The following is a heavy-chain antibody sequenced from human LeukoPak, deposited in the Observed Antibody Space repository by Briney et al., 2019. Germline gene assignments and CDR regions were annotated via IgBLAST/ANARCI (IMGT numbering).Heavy chain of an antibody. D-gene: IGHD1-20*01. CDR3: ARNRVGITP. CDR1: GFTFSSYG. J-gene: IGHJ4*02. Sequence: PGGSLRLSCAASGFTFSSYGMHWVRQAPGKGLEWVANIKQDGSEKYYVDSVKGRFTISRDNAKNSLYLQMNSLRAEDTAVYFCARNRVGITPWGQGALVTVSS. CDR2: IKQDGSEK. V-gene: IGHV3-7*01.